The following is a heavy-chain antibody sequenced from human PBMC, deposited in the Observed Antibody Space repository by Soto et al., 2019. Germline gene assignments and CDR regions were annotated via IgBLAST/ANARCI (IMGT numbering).Heavy chain of an antibody. CDR1: GGSISSYY. CDR3: ARAGRWLHLFSYYYGMDV. CDR2: IYYSGST. D-gene: IGHD5-12*01. J-gene: IGHJ6*02. V-gene: IGHV4-59*01. Sequence: PSETLSLTCTVSGGSISSYYWSWIRQPPGKGLEWIGYIYYSGSTNYNPSLKGRVTISVDTSKNQFSLKLSSVTAADTAVYYCARAGRWLHLFSYYYGMDVWGQGTTVTVSS.